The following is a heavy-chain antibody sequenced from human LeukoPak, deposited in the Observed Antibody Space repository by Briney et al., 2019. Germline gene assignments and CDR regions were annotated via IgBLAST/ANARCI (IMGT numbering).Heavy chain of an antibody. CDR2: IYYSGST. D-gene: IGHD5-12*01. J-gene: IGHJ4*02. V-gene: IGHV4-39*07. CDR3: ARGSARMVANPLFDY. Sequence: SETLSLTCTVSGGSISSSSYYWGWIRQPPGKGLEWIGSIYYSGSTYYNPSLKSRVTMSVDTSKNQFSLNLSSVTAADTAVYYCARGSARMVANPLFDYWGRGTLATVSS. CDR1: GGSISSSSYY.